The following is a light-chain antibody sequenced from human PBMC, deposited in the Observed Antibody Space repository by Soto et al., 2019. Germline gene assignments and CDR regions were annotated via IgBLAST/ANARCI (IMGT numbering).Light chain of an antibody. CDR2: DVS. Sequence: QSALTQPASVSGSPGQSITISCTGTSSDVGGYNYVSWYQQHPGKAPKLMIYDVSNRPSGVSNRFSGSKSGNTASLTISGLQAEDEADYYCSSYTSSSTRVFGGGIKLT. CDR1: SSDVGGYNY. J-gene: IGLJ2*01. V-gene: IGLV2-14*01. CDR3: SSYTSSSTRV.